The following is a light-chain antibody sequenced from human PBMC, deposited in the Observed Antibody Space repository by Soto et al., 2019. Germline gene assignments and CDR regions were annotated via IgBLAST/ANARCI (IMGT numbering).Light chain of an antibody. Sequence: IQMTNPPSTLCASMGTIFTASXXASQSVSGWLAWYQQKPGEAPKLLIYDASALPRGVPSRFSGSGSGTKFTLTIASLQPEDFATYYCQQYETFSGTFGPRAKVDIK. CDR1: QSVSGW. CDR2: DAS. V-gene: IGKV1-5*01. CDR3: QQYETFSGT. J-gene: IGKJ1*01.